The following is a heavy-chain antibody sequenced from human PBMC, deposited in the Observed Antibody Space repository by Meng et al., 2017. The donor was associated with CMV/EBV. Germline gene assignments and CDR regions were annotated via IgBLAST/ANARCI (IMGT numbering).Heavy chain of an antibody. D-gene: IGHD3-16*01. Sequence: QVQLVQSGAEVKKPGASVKVAGKVSGYTLTELSMHGGRQAPGKGLEWMGGFDPEDGETIYAQKFQGRVTMTEDTSTDTAYMELSSLRSEDTAVYYCATGGSTTDHRDIDWFDPWGQGTLVTVSS. CDR2: FDPEDGET. CDR1: GYTLTELS. CDR3: ATGGSTTDHRDIDWFDP. J-gene: IGHJ5*02. V-gene: IGHV1-24*01.